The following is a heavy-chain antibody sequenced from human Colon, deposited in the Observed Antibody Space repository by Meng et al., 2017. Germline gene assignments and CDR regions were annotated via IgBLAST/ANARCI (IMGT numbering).Heavy chain of an antibody. J-gene: IGHJ4*02. CDR3: ARDDYSDSSGLGY. CDR2: INSSGGTI. D-gene: IGHD3-22*01. CDR1: GFTFSSYE. Sequence: GESLKISCAASGFTFSSYEMNWVRQAPGKGLEWVSYINSSGGTIYYADSVKGRFTISRDNAKKSMYLQMNSLRAEDTAVYYCARDDYSDSSGLGYWGQGTLVTVSS. V-gene: IGHV3-48*03.